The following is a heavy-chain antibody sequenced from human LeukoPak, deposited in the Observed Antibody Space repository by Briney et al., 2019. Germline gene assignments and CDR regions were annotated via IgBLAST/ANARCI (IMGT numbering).Heavy chain of an antibody. CDR2: IYYSGST. V-gene: IGHV4-39*01. J-gene: IGHJ6*03. D-gene: IGHD6-19*01. CDR1: GGSISSSSYY. Sequence: SETLSLTCTVSGGSISSSSYYWGWIRQPPGKGLEWIGSIYYSGSTYYNPSLKSRVTISVDTSKNQFSLKLSSVTAADTAVYYCARHVEDSSGWYGNYYYYYMDVWGKGTTVTVSS. CDR3: ARHVEDSSGWYGNYYYYYMDV.